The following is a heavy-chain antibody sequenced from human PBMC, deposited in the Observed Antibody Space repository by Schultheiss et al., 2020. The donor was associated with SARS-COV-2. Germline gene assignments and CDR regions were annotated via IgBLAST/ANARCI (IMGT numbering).Heavy chain of an antibody. CDR1: GFAFSNYG. D-gene: IGHD6-19*01. CDR2: ISYDGSSK. V-gene: IGHV3-30*03. J-gene: IGHJ6*03. CDR3: ARVVAQGLVYYYYYMDV. Sequence: GGSLRLSCAASGFAFSNYGMHWVRQAPGKGLEWVAVISYDGSSKYYAASVKGRFTISRDNSKNTLYLQMNSLRTEDTALYYCARVVAQGLVYYYYYMDVWGKGTTVTVSS.